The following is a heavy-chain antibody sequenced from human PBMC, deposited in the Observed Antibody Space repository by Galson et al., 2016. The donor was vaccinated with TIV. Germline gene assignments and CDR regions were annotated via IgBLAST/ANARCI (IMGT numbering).Heavy chain of an antibody. D-gene: IGHD5-24*01. V-gene: IGHV1-2*06. CDR1: GYSFTGYY. CDR2: INPSNDVT. CDR3: ARRTDGHLYDYYGMDV. J-gene: IGHJ6*02. Sequence: SVKVSCKASGYSFTGYYMHWVRQAPGQGLEWLGRINPSNDVTDYAQNFQGRVTLTRDTSITTVYMELSSLRSDDTAVYYCARRTDGHLYDYYGMDVWGQGTTVIVSS.